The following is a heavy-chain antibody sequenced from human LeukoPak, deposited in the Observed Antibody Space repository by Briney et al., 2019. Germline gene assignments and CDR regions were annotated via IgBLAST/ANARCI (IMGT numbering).Heavy chain of an antibody. Sequence: PGGSLRLSCAASGFTFSSYGMHWVRQAPGKGLEWVAVIWYDGSNKYYADSVKGRFTISRDNSKNTLYLQMNSLRAEDTAEYYCARAGYGDYCDYWGQGTLVTVSS. D-gene: IGHD4-17*01. CDR3: ARAGYGDYCDY. J-gene: IGHJ4*02. CDR1: GFTFSSYG. V-gene: IGHV3-33*01. CDR2: IWYDGSNK.